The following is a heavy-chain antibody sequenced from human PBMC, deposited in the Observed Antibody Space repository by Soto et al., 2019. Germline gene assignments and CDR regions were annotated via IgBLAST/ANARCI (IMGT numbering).Heavy chain of an antibody. J-gene: IGHJ5*02. V-gene: IGHV4-39*01. Sequence: SETLSLTCAVSDDSISSSRYYWGWIRQAPGKGLEWIGSVYYSGGTHYNASLKSRVTISLDTSKNQFSLRLSSLTAADTAVYYCARHLPLRGLLSWFGPWGQGTLVTVPS. D-gene: IGHD3-10*01. CDR3: ARHLPLRGLLSWFGP. CDR1: DDSISSSRYY. CDR2: VYYSGGT.